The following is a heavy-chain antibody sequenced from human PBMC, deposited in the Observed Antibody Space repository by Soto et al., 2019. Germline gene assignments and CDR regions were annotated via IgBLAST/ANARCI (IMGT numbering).Heavy chain of an antibody. V-gene: IGHV1-18*04. J-gene: IGHJ4*02. Sequence: QVQLVQSGAEVKKPGASVKVSCTASGSTFTSYGLSWVRQAPGQGLEWMGWSSAYNGNTNYAQKLQGRVTMTTDTSTSTAYIELRSLRSDDTAVYYCARYYGDSYGYEAGDYWGQGTLVTVSS. CDR2: SSAYNGNT. CDR1: GSTFTSYG. D-gene: IGHD5-18*01. CDR3: ARYYGDSYGYEAGDY.